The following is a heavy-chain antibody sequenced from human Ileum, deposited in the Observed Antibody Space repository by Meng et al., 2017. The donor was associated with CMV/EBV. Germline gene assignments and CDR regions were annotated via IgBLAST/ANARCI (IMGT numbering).Heavy chain of an antibody. CDR2: INGDGSIR. CDR1: GFNFRNNW. V-gene: IGHV3-74*03. J-gene: IGHJ3*01. CDR3: GRKMWSNDV. Sequence: GESLKISCVPSGFNFRNNWMHWVRQAPGQGLVLVSRINGDGSIREDADSVKGRPTISRDNAKDTLYLQMNSLRAEDTAVYYCGRKMWSNDVWGRGTMVTVSS. D-gene: IGHD3-3*01.